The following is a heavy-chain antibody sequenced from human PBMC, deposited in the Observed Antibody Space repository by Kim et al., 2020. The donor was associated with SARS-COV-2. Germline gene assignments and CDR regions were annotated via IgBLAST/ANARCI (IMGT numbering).Heavy chain of an antibody. D-gene: IGHD2-21*02. CDR3: ARAVTASSGYVS. V-gene: IGHV3-53*01. CDR1: GFTVSSSY. CDR2: FYSYGDT. J-gene: IGHJ5*02. Sequence: GGSLRLSCAASGFTVSSSYMAWVRQAPGKGLEWISVFYSYGDTYYAESVKGRFTISRDNSRNTIYLQMNSLRADDSAVYYCARAVTASSGYVSWGQGTLVTVSS.